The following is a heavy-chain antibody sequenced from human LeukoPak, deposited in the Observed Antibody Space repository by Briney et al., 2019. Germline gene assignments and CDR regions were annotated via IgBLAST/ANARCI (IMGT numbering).Heavy chain of an antibody. J-gene: IGHJ6*02. CDR3: AGLDGYSYGPHYYYYGMDV. D-gene: IGHD5-18*01. Sequence: SETLSLTCTVSGGSISSYYWSWIRQPPGKGLEWIGYIYYSGSTNYNPSLKSRVTISVDTSKNQFSLKLSSVTAADTAVYYCAGLDGYSYGPHYYYYGMDVWGQGTTVTVSS. V-gene: IGHV4-59*01. CDR1: GGSISSYY. CDR2: IYYSGST.